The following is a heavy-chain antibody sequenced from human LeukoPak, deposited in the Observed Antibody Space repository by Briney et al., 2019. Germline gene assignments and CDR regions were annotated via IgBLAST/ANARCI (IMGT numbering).Heavy chain of an antibody. D-gene: IGHD3-22*01. V-gene: IGHV4-39*07. CDR3: ARVAMAYSSGYVQH. Sequence: SETLSLTCTVSGGSISSSTYYWGWIRQSPGKGLEWIGGVYYSGRTYYSPSLKSRVTISVDTSKNQFSLKLSSVTAADTAVYYCARVAMAYSSGYVQHWGQGTLVTVSS. CDR1: GGSISSSTYY. CDR2: VYYSGRT. J-gene: IGHJ1*01.